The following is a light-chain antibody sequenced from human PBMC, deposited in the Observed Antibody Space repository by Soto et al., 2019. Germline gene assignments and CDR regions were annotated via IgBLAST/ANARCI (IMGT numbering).Light chain of an antibody. CDR3: SSYTSGSLYV. Sequence: QSALTQPASVSGSPGQSITISCTGTSSDVGGYNYVSWYQQHPGKAPKLMIYEVSRRPSGVSNRFSGSKFGNTASLAISGLQAEDEADYYCSSYTSGSLYVFGAGTKLTVL. J-gene: IGLJ1*01. CDR1: SSDVGGYNY. V-gene: IGLV2-14*01. CDR2: EVS.